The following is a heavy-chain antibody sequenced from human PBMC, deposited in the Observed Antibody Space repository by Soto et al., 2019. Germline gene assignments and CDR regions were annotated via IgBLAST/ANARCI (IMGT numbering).Heavy chain of an antibody. J-gene: IGHJ4*02. Sequence: QVQLVESGGGVVQPGRSLRLSCAASGFTFSSYAMHWVRQAPGKGLEWVAVISYDGSNKYYADSVKGGFTISRDNSKNTLYLQMNSLRAEDTAVYYCARGFSDGSSAFDYWGQGTLVTVSS. CDR1: GFTFSSYA. D-gene: IGHD6-6*01. CDR2: ISYDGSNK. V-gene: IGHV3-30-3*01. CDR3: ARGFSDGSSAFDY.